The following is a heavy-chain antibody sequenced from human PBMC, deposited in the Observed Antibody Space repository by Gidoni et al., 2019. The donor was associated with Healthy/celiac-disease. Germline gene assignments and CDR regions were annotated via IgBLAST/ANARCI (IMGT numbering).Heavy chain of an antibody. J-gene: IGHJ4*02. Sequence: QVQLQQWGAGLLKPSETLSLTCAVYGGSFSGYYWSWIRQPPGKGLEWIGEINHSGSTNYNPSLKSRVTISVDTSKNQFSLKLSSVTAADTAVYYCARGYAPWDFWSGYYGVWGQGTLVTVSS. CDR1: GGSFSGYY. CDR2: INHSGST. CDR3: ARGYAPWDFWSGYYGV. V-gene: IGHV4-34*01. D-gene: IGHD3-3*01.